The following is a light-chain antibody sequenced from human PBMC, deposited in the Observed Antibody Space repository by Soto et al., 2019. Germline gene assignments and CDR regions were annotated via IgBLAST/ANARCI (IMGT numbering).Light chain of an antibody. V-gene: IGKV3-20*01. Sequence: EIVLTQSPGTLSLSPGERATLSCRASQSVSSSYLAWYQQKSGQAPRLLIYGASSRATGIPDRFSGSGSGTDFTLTISRLEPEDFAVYYCQQYGSSPPLLTFGGGTKVETK. CDR3: QQYGSSPPLLT. J-gene: IGKJ4*01. CDR2: GAS. CDR1: QSVSSSY.